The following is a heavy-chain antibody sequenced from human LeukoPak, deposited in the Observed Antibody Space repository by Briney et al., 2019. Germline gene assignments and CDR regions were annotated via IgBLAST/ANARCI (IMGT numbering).Heavy chain of an antibody. D-gene: IGHD3-10*01. CDR2: ISSSSSTV. CDR1: GFAFRAYS. J-gene: IGHJ4*02. CDR3: VRGDGWFGELLNFDN. V-gene: IGHV3-48*02. Sequence: GGSLRLSCAASGFAFRAYSMNWVRQAPGKGPEWVSHISSSSSTVYYADSVKGRFTISRDNAKNSLYLQMNSLRDEDTAVYYCVRGDGWFGELLNFDNWGQGTLVTVSS.